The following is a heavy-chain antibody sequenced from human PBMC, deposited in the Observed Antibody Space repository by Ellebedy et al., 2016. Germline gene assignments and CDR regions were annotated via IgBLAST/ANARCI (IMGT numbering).Heavy chain of an antibody. V-gene: IGHV3-11*01. CDR3: ARGGTYYYDTSGYY. J-gene: IGHJ4*02. CDR1: GFTFTDYY. Sequence: GESLKISXAASGFTFTDYYMSWIRQAPGKGLEWVSYISISGITIYYADSVKGRFTISRDNAKNSLSLQMNSLRAEDTAVYYCARGGTYYYDTSGYYWGQGTLVTVSS. CDR2: ISISGITI. D-gene: IGHD3-22*01.